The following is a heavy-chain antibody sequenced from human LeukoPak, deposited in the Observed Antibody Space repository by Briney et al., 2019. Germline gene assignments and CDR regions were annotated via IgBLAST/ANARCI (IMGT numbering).Heavy chain of an antibody. J-gene: IGHJ4*02. CDR1: RVSYNDYY. CDR2: INHSGYT. CDR3: TRMTTGHDY. Sequence: PSETLSLTFAVSRVSYNDYYWSWVRQTPGKGLEWIGEINHSGYTNDSPSLKRRVTLSIDTSRKQFSLNLGSVTVADTGIYYCTRMTTGHDYWGQGTLVTVSS. V-gene: IGHV4-34*01. D-gene: IGHD4-17*01.